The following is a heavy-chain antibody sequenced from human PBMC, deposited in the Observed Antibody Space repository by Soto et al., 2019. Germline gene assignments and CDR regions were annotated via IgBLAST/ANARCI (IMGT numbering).Heavy chain of an antibody. Sequence: EVQLLESGGGLVQPGGSLRLSCAASGFTFSSYAMSWVRQAPGKGLEWVSGISGSGGSTYYADSVKGRFTISRDNSKNTLYLQMNSLRAEDTAVYFCAKLLTPSVDTPLVVTDYYYYGMDVWGQGTTVTVSS. CDR3: AKLLTPSVDTPLVVTDYYYYGMDV. J-gene: IGHJ6*02. D-gene: IGHD5-18*01. CDR2: ISGSGGST. CDR1: GFTFSSYA. V-gene: IGHV3-23*01.